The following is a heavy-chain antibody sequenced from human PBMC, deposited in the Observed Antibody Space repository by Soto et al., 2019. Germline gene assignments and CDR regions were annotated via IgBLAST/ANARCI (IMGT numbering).Heavy chain of an antibody. CDR1: GYTFTSYG. CDR2: ISAYNGNT. Sequence: ASVKVSCKASGYTFTSYGISWVRQAPGQGLEWMGWISAYNGNTNYAQKLQGRVTMTTDTSTSTAYMELRSLRSDDAAVYYCARDISGYYEFDYWGQGTRVTVSS. V-gene: IGHV1-18*01. J-gene: IGHJ4*02. D-gene: IGHD3-3*01. CDR3: ARDISGYYEFDY.